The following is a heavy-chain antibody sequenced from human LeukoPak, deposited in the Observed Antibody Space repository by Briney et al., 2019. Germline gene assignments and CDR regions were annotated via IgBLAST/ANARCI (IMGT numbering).Heavy chain of an antibody. V-gene: IGHV3-13*01. J-gene: IGHJ6*02. D-gene: IGHD2-2*01. CDR2: IGTTGDT. CDR3: ARDDNIVVVPASYGMDV. Sequence: GGSLRLSCEVSGFTFSSYDMHWVRQTTGKGLEWVSGIGTTGDTHYPDSAKGRFTVSRENAKNSLYLQMNSLRAGDTAVYYCARDDNIVVVPASYGMDVWGQGTTVTVSS. CDR1: GFTFSSYD.